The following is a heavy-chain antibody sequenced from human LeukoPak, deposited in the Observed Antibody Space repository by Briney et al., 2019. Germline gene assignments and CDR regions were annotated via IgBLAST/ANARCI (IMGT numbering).Heavy chain of an antibody. CDR1: GGSISSGSYY. V-gene: IGHV4-61*02. CDR3: VTIAASGTRDY. Sequence: SQTLSLTCTVSGGSISSGSYYCSWLRQPAGKGLEWMGRIYTSGSTNYNPSLKSRVTISVDTSKNQFSLKLSSVTAADTAVYYCVTIAASGTRDYWGQGTLVTVSS. CDR2: IYTSGST. J-gene: IGHJ4*02. D-gene: IGHD6-13*01.